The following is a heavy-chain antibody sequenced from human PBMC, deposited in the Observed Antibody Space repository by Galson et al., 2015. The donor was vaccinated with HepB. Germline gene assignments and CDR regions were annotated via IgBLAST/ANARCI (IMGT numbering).Heavy chain of an antibody. D-gene: IGHD5-24*01. J-gene: IGHJ4*02. CDR1: GFTFSSYG. V-gene: IGHV3-30*02. CDR2: IRYDGSNK. Sequence: SLRLSCAASGFTFSSYGMHWVRQAPGKGLEWVAFIRYDGSNKYYADSVKGRFTISRDNSKNTLYLQMNSLRAEDTAVYYCAKDKVGRDGYKVFDYWGQGTLVTVSS. CDR3: AKDKVGRDGYKVFDY.